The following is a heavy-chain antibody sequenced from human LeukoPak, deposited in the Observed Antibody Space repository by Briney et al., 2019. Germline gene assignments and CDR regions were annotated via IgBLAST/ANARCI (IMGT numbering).Heavy chain of an antibody. Sequence: PSETLSLTCAVYGGSFSGYYWSWIRQPPGKGLEWIGEINHSGSTNYNPPLKSRVTISVDTSKNQFSLKLSSVTAADTAVYYCARGLRSSSNWFDPWGQGTLVTVSS. V-gene: IGHV4-34*01. J-gene: IGHJ5*02. CDR1: GGSFSGYY. CDR3: ARGLRSSSNWFDP. CDR2: INHSGST. D-gene: IGHD2-2*01.